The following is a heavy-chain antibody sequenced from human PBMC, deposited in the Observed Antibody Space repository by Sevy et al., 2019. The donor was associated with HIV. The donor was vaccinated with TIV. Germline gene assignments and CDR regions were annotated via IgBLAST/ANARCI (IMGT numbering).Heavy chain of an antibody. CDR3: ARGGGVGATTTPDS. J-gene: IGHJ4*02. D-gene: IGHD1-26*01. Sequence: ASVKVSCKASGGTFSSYAISWVRQAPGQGLEWMGGIIPICGTANYAQKFQGRVTITADESTSTAEMELTSLKSNDTAVYYCARGGGVGATTTPDSWGQGTLVTVSS. CDR1: GGTFSSYA. V-gene: IGHV1-69*13. CDR2: IIPICGTA.